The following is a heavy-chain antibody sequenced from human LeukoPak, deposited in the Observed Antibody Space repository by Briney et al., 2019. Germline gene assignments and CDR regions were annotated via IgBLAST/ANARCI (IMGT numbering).Heavy chain of an antibody. Sequence: GASVKVSCKASGYTFTSYDINWVRQATGQGLEWMGWISAYNGNTNYAQKLQGRVTMTTDTSTSTAYMELRSLRSDDTAVYYCARGRYDFWSGYEAVSYYYYYMDVWGKGTTVTVSS. CDR2: ISAYNGNT. CDR1: GYTFTSYD. J-gene: IGHJ6*03. D-gene: IGHD3-3*01. V-gene: IGHV1-18*01. CDR3: ARGRYDFWSGYEAVSYYYYYMDV.